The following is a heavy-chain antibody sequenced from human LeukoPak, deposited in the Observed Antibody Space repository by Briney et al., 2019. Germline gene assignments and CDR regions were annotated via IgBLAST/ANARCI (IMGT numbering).Heavy chain of an antibody. CDR1: GFTFSSYA. D-gene: IGHD5-12*01. J-gene: IGHJ4*02. CDR2: IRSEAHDTTP. Sequence: PGGSLRLSCAASGFTFSSYAMSWVRQAPGKGLEWVGFIRSEAHDTTPQYGASVQGRFTISKDDSRRIAFLQMSSLKTEDTAVYYCSRAAGYDFILEYWGQGTLVTVSS. CDR3: SRAAGYDFILEY. V-gene: IGHV3-49*04.